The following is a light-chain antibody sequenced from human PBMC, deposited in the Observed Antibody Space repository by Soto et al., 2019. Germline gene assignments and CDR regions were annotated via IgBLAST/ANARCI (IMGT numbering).Light chain of an antibody. CDR2: DAS. Sequence: DIPMAQSPSTLSASVGDRVTITCRASQNIRRWLAWYQVKPGKAPKLLIYDASTLETGVPSRFSGSGSGTEFTLTISSLQPDDLATYYCQQYGSYSWTFGQGTKVEIK. CDR3: QQYGSYSWT. CDR1: QNIRRW. J-gene: IGKJ1*01. V-gene: IGKV1-5*01.